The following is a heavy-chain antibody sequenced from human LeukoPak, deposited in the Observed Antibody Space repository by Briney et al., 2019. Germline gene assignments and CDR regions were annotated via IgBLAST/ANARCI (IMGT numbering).Heavy chain of an antibody. J-gene: IGHJ5*02. D-gene: IGHD2-21*01. CDR2: IYTSGST. V-gene: IGHV4-61*02. Sequence: PSQTLSLTCTVSGGSISSGSYYWSWIRQPAGKGLEWIGRIYTSGSTNYNPSLKSRVTISVDTSKNQFSLKLSSVTAADTAVYYCAREGLIPKEAWGWFDLWGQGTLVTVSS. CDR3: AREGLIPKEAWGWFDL. CDR1: GGSISSGSYY.